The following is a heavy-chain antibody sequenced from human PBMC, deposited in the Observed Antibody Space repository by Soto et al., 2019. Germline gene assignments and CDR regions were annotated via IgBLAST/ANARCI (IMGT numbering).Heavy chain of an antibody. CDR2: ISWNSGSI. D-gene: IGHD6-13*01. V-gene: IGHV3-9*01. Sequence: EVQLVESGGGLVQPGRSLRLSCAASGFTFDDYAMHWVRQAPGKGLEWVSGISWNSGSIGYADSVKGRFTISRDNAKNSQYLQMNSLRAEDTAVYYCAKDRSSSWYLYNWFDPWGQGTLVTVSS. CDR1: GFTFDDYA. J-gene: IGHJ5*02. CDR3: AKDRSSSWYLYNWFDP.